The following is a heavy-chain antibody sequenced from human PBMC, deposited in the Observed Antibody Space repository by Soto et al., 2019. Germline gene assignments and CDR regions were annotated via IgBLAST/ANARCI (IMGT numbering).Heavy chain of an antibody. V-gene: IGHV3-23*01. CDR1: GFTFSSYA. CDR2: ISASGSTS. D-gene: IGHD3-10*01. CDR3: AKVPTYYYGSSLTLFDY. Sequence: GGSLRLSCAASGFTFSSYAMGWVRQAPGKGLEWVSVISASGSTSGYADSVQGRFTISRDNSKNTLFLQMNSLRAEDTALYYCAKVPTYYYGSSLTLFDYWGQGTLVTVSS. J-gene: IGHJ4*02.